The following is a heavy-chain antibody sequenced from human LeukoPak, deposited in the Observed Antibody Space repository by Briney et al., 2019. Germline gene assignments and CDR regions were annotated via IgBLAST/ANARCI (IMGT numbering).Heavy chain of an antibody. CDR3: ARDGIVGSTTFGYDYYGMDV. Sequence: SETLSLTCTVSDGSITNFYWSWIRQPAGKGLEWIGRFYSGGSTNYNPSLQSRVTILIDTSKNQLYLRLRSVTAADTAVYFCARDGIVGSTTFGYDYYGMDVWGQGTTVTVSS. CDR2: FYSGGST. D-gene: IGHD1-26*01. V-gene: IGHV4-4*07. CDR1: DGSITNFY. J-gene: IGHJ6*02.